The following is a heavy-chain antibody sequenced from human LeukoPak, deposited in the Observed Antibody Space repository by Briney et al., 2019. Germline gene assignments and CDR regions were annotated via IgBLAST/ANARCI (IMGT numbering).Heavy chain of an antibody. J-gene: IGHJ5*02. Sequence: SQTLSLTSAISGDSLSRNSAAWNWIRQSPSRGLEWLGRTYYRLKQSNDYRLSVKSRLTINPDTSKNQFSPQLNSVTPEDTAVYCCTRGSIASEGTRCDPWGQGTLVTVSS. CDR3: TRGSIASEGTRCDP. CDR2: TYYRLKQSN. V-gene: IGHV6-1*01. D-gene: IGHD6-13*01. CDR1: GDSLSRNSAA.